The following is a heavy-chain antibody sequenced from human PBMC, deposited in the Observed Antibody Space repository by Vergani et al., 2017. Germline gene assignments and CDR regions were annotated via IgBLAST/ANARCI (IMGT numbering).Heavy chain of an antibody. J-gene: IGHJ4*02. CDR1: GFTFSTYT. D-gene: IGHD5-12*01. V-gene: IGHV3-23*01. CDR3: VKDAGGYENFFDS. Sequence: EVQLLESGGSLKQPRGSVRLSCAASGFTFSTYTMHWVRQAPGKGLEWVSALTGGGGSTYYADSFKGRFIISRDNSRDTLYLQMNSLRPEDTATYYCVKDAGGYENFFDSWGQGTLVTVSS. CDR2: LTGGGGST.